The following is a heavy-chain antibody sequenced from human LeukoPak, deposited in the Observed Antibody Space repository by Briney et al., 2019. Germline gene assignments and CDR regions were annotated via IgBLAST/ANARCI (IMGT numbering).Heavy chain of an antibody. V-gene: IGHV3-21*01. Sequence: GGSLRLSCAASGYTFSNYSMNWVRQAPGKGLEWVSSISSSGSYIYSADSVKGRFTISRDNAKNSLYLQMNSLRAEDTAVYYCARDYGSFAYWGQGTLVTVSS. D-gene: IGHD4-17*01. CDR2: ISSSGSYI. CDR1: GYTFSNYS. CDR3: ARDYGSFAY. J-gene: IGHJ4*02.